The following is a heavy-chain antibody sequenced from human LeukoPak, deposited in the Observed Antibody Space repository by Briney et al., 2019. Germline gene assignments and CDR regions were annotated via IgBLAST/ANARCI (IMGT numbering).Heavy chain of an antibody. CDR1: GFIFSDYG. V-gene: IGHV3-30*03. CDR2: IAYDGNNT. J-gene: IGHJ4*02. D-gene: IGHD5-24*01. CDR3: ARLDASRREGYNSNYFDY. Sequence: GGSLRLSCVASGFIFSDYGIQWVRQAPGKGLEWVAVIAYDGNNTYYGDSVRGRFTISRDNAKNSLYVEMNSLRVEDTAVYYCARLDASRREGYNSNYFDYWGQGTLVTVSS.